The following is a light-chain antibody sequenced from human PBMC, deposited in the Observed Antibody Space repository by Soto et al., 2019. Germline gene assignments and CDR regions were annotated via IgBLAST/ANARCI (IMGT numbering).Light chain of an antibody. CDR1: NSDVGGYYS. J-gene: IGLJ2*01. CDR2: EVS. V-gene: IGLV2-14*01. Sequence: QYVLTQPASVSGSPGQSITISCTATNSDVGGYYSVSWYQQHPGKAPKLMIYEVSNRPSGVSNRFSGSKSANTASLTISGLQAEDEADYYCASYTSSSTSVVFGAGTKVTVL. CDR3: ASYTSSSTSVV.